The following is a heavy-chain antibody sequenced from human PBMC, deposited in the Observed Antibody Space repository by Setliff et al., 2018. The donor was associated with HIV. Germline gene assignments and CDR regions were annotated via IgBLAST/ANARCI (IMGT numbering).Heavy chain of an antibody. CDR3: ARPARAYYDSSGYSDNWYFDL. Sequence: SVKVSCKASGGTFSSYAISWVRQAPGQGLEWMGGIIPMFGTANYAQKFQGRVTITADESTSLVYMELNSLRSEDTAVYYCARPARAYYDSSGYSDNWYFDLWGRGTLVTVSS. V-gene: IGHV1-69*13. CDR2: IIPMFGTA. J-gene: IGHJ2*01. CDR1: GGTFSSYA. D-gene: IGHD3-22*01.